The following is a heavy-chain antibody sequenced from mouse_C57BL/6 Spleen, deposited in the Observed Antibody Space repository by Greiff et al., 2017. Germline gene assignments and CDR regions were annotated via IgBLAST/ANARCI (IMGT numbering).Heavy chain of an antibody. CDR2: IDPSDSYT. CDR3: ARHGYYFDY. V-gene: IGHV1-50*01. CDR1: VYTFTSYC. D-gene: IGHD2-2*01. J-gene: IGHJ2*01. Sequence: QVQLQQPGAELVKPGASVKLSCKASVYTFTSYCMQWVKQRPGQGLEWIGDIDPSDSYTNYNLKFQGEATLTVDTSSNTAYMQLSSLTSEDSAVDYCARHGYYFDYWGQGTTLTVSS.